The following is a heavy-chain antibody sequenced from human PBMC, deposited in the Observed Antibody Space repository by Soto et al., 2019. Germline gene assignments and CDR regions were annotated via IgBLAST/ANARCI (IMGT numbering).Heavy chain of an antibody. J-gene: IGHJ4*02. CDR3: ARDNWNSY. CDR2: INPDGSST. CDR1: GFTFNLYW. V-gene: IGHV3-74*01. D-gene: IGHD1-7*01. Sequence: EVHLVESGGGLVQPGGSLRLSCAASGFTFNLYWMHWVRQAPGKGLVWVSRINPDGSSTTYADSVKGRFTISRDNSKNTVYLQMNGLGAEDMAIYYCARDNWNSYWGQGALVTVSS.